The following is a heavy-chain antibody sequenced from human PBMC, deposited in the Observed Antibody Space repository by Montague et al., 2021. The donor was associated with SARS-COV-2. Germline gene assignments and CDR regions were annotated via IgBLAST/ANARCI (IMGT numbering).Heavy chain of an antibody. V-gene: IGHV4-39*02. CDR1: GGSISSNNYY. CDR2: IYDSGRT. J-gene: IGHJ3*02. D-gene: IGHD5-12*01. Sequence: SETLSLTCTVSGGSISSNNYYWDWIRQPPGKGLEWIGSIYDSGRTYYXPSLKSRVTISVDTSKNHFSLKLNSVTAADTAVYYCARRGRKLLPVATTIGGFDIWGQGTTVTVSS. CDR3: ARRGRKLLPVATTIGGFDI.